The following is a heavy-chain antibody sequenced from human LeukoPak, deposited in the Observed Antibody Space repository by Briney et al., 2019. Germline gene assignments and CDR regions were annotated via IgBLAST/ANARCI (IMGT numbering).Heavy chain of an antibody. Sequence: SQTLSLTCTVSGGSISSGGYYWSWIRQHPGKGLEWIGYIYYSGSTYYNLSLKSRVTISVDTSKNQFSLKLNSLTAADTAVYFCARLGGVYGGYYFDYWGQGTLVTVSS. CDR3: ARLGGVYGGYYFDY. CDR2: IYYSGST. V-gene: IGHV4-31*03. J-gene: IGHJ4*02. CDR1: GGSISSGGYY. D-gene: IGHD2-8*02.